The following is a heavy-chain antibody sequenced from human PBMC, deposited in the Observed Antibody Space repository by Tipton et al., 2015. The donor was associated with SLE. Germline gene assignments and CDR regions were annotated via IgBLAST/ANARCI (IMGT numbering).Heavy chain of an antibody. CDR1: GGSISSSSYY. CDR3: ARGGIAAAGYDAFEI. J-gene: IGHJ3*02. D-gene: IGHD6-13*01. CDR2: IYYSGST. Sequence: TLSLTCTVSGGSISSSSYYWGWIRQPPGKGLEWIGSIYYSGSTYYNPSLKSRVTISVDTSKNQFSLKLSSVTAADTAVYYCARGGIAAAGYDAFEIWGQGTMVTVSS. V-gene: IGHV4-39*07.